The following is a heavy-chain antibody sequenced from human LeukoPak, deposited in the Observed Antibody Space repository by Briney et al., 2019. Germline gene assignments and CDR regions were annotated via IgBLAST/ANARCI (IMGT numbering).Heavy chain of an antibody. Sequence: GGSLRLSCAASGFTFSSYAMSWVRQAPGKGLEWVSSMSGSGSSTYYADSVKGRFTISRDNSKNTLSLQMNSLRAEDTAIYYCAKDQAVSPRIEAPRGIDSWGQGTLVTVSS. J-gene: IGHJ4*02. CDR1: GFTFSSYA. CDR2: MSGSGSST. V-gene: IGHV3-23*01. D-gene: IGHD6-6*01. CDR3: AKDQAVSPRIEAPRGIDS.